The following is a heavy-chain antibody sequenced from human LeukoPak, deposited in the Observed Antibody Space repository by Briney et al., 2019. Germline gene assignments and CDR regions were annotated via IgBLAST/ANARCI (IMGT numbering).Heavy chain of an antibody. CDR2: IYTSGST. D-gene: IGHD6-13*01. CDR3: ARAGSSSTRFQH. CDR1: GGSISTYY. V-gene: IGHV4-4*07. Sequence: SETLSLTCTVSGGSISTYYWSWIRQPAGKGLEWIGRIYTSGSTNYNPSLKSRVTILVDTSKNQFSLKLSSVTAADTAVYYCARAGSSSTRFQHWGQGTLVTVSS. J-gene: IGHJ1*01.